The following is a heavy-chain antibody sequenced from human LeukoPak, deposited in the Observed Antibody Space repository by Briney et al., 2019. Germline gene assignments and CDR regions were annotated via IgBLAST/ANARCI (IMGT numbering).Heavy chain of an antibody. V-gene: IGHV1-18*01. Sequence: ASVKLSCKASGYTFTHYAVSWVRQAPGQGLEYMGYISAYIGNTNYTQTLQGRVTITTDTSTTTVNLELRSLRCDEPAVYYCARLYSSGWPLECMDVWGQGTTVTLSS. CDR2: ISAYIGNT. D-gene: IGHD6-19*01. CDR3: ARLYSSGWPLECMDV. CDR1: GYTFTHYA. J-gene: IGHJ6*02.